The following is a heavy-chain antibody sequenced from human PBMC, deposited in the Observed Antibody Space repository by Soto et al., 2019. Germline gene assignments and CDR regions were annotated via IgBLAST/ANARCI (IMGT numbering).Heavy chain of an antibody. Sequence: EVQLVESGGGLVQPGAALRLSCAASGFTFTQYWMHWVRLAPGKGQVWVSYISSAGTTTDYADSVKGRFTISRHNANNRLYLQMDSLGVEDWAGYYCAIQDWTNDVCLEAAVTVGGDLEYWGQGAQATVSS. D-gene: IGHD2-8*01. V-gene: IGHV3-74*01. CDR2: ISSAGTTT. J-gene: IGHJ1*01. CDR3: AIQDWTNDVCLEAAVTVGGDLEY. CDR1: GFTFTQYW.